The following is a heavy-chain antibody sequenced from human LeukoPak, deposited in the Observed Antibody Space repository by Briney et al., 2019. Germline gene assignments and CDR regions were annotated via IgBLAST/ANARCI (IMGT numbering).Heavy chain of an antibody. CDR2: IGTAGDT. CDR3: ARGRPRVGWFDP. Sequence: PGGSLRLSCAASGFTFSSYDMHWVRQTTGKGLEWVSGIGTAGDTYYQESVNGRFTISRENAKNSLYLQMNSLRVGDTAVYYCARGRPRVGWFDPWGQGTLVTVSS. J-gene: IGHJ5*02. D-gene: IGHD1-26*01. V-gene: IGHV3-13*01. CDR1: GFTFSSYD.